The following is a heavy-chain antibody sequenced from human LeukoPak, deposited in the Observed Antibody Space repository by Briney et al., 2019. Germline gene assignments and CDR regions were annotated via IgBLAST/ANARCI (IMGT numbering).Heavy chain of an antibody. D-gene: IGHD6-19*01. CDR2: IISILGIA. Sequence: SVKVSCKASGGTFSSYAISWVRQAPGQGLEWTGRIISILGIANYAQKFQGRVTITRDTSASTAYMELSSLRSEDTAVYYCARDPLIAVAGTDVAPGDYWGQGTLITVSS. V-gene: IGHV1-69*04. J-gene: IGHJ4*02. CDR3: ARDPLIAVAGTDVAPGDY. CDR1: GGTFSSYA.